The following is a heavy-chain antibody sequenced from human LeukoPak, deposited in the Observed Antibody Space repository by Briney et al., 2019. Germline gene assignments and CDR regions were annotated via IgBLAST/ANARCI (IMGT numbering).Heavy chain of an antibody. CDR1: GGSISTYY. V-gene: IGHV4-59*01. J-gene: IGHJ3*02. D-gene: IGHD5-12*01. Sequence: SETLSLTCTVSGGSISTYYWTWIRQPPGKGLEWIGYIYYTGSTNYNPSLKSRVTISVDTSKIQLSLKLSSVTAADTAVYYCARVFGSGYDFRGAFDIWGQGTMVTVSS. CDR2: IYYTGST. CDR3: ARVFGSGYDFRGAFDI.